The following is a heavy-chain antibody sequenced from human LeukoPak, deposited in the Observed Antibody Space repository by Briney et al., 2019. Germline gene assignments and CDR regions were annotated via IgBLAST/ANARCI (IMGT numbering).Heavy chain of an antibody. Sequence: SETLSPTCAVSGGSISSSNWWSWVRQPPGKGLEWIGEIYHSGSTNYNPSLKSRVTISVDKSKNQFSLKLSSVTAADTAVYYCARDGRAMDYDFWSGANWFDPWGQGTLVTVSS. D-gene: IGHD3-3*01. J-gene: IGHJ5*02. V-gene: IGHV4-4*02. CDR3: ARDGRAMDYDFWSGANWFDP. CDR2: IYHSGST. CDR1: GGSISSSNW.